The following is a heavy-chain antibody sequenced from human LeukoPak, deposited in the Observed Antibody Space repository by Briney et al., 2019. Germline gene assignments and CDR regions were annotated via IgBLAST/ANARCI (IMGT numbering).Heavy chain of an antibody. J-gene: IGHJ4*02. V-gene: IGHV4-34*01. CDR2: INHSGST. D-gene: IGHD3-9*01. CDR1: GGSFSGYY. CDR3: ARVSCRPYYDILTSYYKGPCYFDY. Sequence: SETLSPTCAVYGGSFSGYYWSWIRQPPGKGLEWIGEINHSGSTNYNPSLKSRVTISVDTSKNQFSLKLSSVTAADTAVYYCARVSCRPYYDILTSYYKGPCYFDYWGQGTLVTVSS.